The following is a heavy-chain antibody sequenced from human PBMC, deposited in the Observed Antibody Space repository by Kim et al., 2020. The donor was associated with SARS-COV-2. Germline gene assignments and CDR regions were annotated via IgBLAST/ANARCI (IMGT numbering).Heavy chain of an antibody. D-gene: IGHD3-22*01. Sequence: ASVKVSCKASGYTFTSYYMHWVRQAPGQGLEWMGIINPSDGSTSYAQKFQGRVTMTRDTSTSTVYMELSSLRSEDTAVYYCARDGRYDSSGYSWDYWGQGTLVTVSS. CDR1: GYTFTSYY. CDR3: ARDGRYDSSGYSWDY. CDR2: INPSDGST. V-gene: IGHV1-46*01. J-gene: IGHJ4*02.